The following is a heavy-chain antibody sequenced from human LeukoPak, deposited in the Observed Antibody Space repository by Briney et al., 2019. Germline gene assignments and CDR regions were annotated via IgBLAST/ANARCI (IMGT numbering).Heavy chain of an antibody. CDR3: ARSTVTHDAFDI. D-gene: IGHD4-17*01. Sequence: ASVKVSCKASVYTFTSYYMHWVRQAPGQGLEWMGIINPSGGSTSYAQKFQGRVTMTRDTSTSTVYMELSSLRSEDTAVYYCARSTVTHDAFDIWGQGTMVTVSS. CDR2: INPSGGST. V-gene: IGHV1-46*01. J-gene: IGHJ3*02. CDR1: VYTFTSYY.